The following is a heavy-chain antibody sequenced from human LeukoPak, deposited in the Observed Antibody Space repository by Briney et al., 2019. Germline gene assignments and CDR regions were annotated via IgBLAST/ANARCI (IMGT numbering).Heavy chain of an antibody. CDR1: GYTFTGYY. D-gene: IGHD2-2*01. V-gene: IGHV1-2*02. J-gene: IGHJ5*02. CDR2: INPNSGGT. Sequence: ASVKVSCKASGYTFTGYYMHWVRQAPGQGLEWMGWINPNSGGTNYAQKFQGRVTMTRDTSISTAYMELSRLRSDDTAVYYCARDRLDGYQLLSGLNWFDPWGQGTLVTVSS. CDR3: ARDRLDGYQLLSGLNWFDP.